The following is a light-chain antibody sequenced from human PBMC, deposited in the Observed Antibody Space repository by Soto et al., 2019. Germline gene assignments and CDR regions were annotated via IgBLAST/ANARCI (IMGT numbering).Light chain of an antibody. CDR1: QSLLHDSGDNY. CDR2: LAF. Sequence: EIVMTQSPLSLPVTPGEPASISCRSSQSLLHDSGDNYLDWYLQKPGQSPQLLIYLAFNRASGVPDRLRGSGSGTDFTLNISTVETGDVGVYYCMQALQTPLTFGPGTQVDIK. CDR3: MQALQTPLT. J-gene: IGKJ3*01. V-gene: IGKV2-28*01.